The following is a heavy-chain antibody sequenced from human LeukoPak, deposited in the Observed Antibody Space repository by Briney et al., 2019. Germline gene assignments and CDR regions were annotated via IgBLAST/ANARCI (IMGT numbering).Heavy chain of an antibody. CDR1: GLTFSGYW. CDR2: IKPDGSEK. Sequence: GGTLRLSCAASGLTFSGYWMNWVRQAPGKGLEWVANIKPDGSEKYYVDSVKGRFTISRDNAKNSLYLQMTSLRAEDTAVYYCARGSGDYSGQGTLVTVSS. CDR3: ARGSGDY. V-gene: IGHV3-7*04. J-gene: IGHJ4*02.